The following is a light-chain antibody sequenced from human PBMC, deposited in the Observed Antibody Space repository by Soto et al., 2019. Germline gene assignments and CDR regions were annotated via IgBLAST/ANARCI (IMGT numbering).Light chain of an antibody. CDR3: QQYNNWPPFT. CDR2: ATS. Sequence: EIVMTQSPATLSVSPGERATLSCRASPSVSTNLAWYQQKPGQAPRLLIYATSARATGIPARFSGSGSGTEFTLTISNLQSEDFAVYYCQQYNNWPPFTFGQGTRLEIK. V-gene: IGKV3D-15*01. CDR1: PSVSTN. J-gene: IGKJ5*01.